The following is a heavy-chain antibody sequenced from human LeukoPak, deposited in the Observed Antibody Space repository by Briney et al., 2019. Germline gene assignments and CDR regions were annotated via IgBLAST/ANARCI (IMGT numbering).Heavy chain of an antibody. CDR3: AGDSTGLFFDY. Sequence: PSETLSLTCTVSGGSINSSSFFWGWIRQPPGKGLEWIGSMHYTRNNYYNPSVTSRATISLDTSKNKVSLTLRSVTAADTAVYYCAGDSTGLFFDYWGQGTLITVSS. J-gene: IGHJ4*02. CDR1: GGSINSSSFF. V-gene: IGHV4-39*02. CDR2: MHYTRNN. D-gene: IGHD2-8*02.